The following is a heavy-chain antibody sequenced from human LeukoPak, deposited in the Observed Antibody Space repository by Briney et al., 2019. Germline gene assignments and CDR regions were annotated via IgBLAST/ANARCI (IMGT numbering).Heavy chain of an antibody. CDR1: GFTFDDYA. CDR3: ARDNDYDSSGYPKFDY. V-gene: IGHV3-9*01. Sequence: PGGSLRLSCAASGFTFDDYAMHWVRQAPGKGLEWVSGISWNSGSIGYADSVKGRFTISRDNAKNSLYLQMNSLRAEDTAVYYCARDNDYDSSGYPKFDYWGQGTLVTVSS. CDR2: ISWNSGSI. D-gene: IGHD3-22*01. J-gene: IGHJ4*02.